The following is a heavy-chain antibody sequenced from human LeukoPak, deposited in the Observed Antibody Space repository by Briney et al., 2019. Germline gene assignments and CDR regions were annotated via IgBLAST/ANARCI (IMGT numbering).Heavy chain of an antibody. CDR2: FDPEDGKT. Sequence: ASVKVSCKVSGYTLTELSMHWVRQAPGKGLEWMGGFDPEDGKTIYAQKFQGRVTITRDTSASTAYMELSSLRSEDTAVYYCARSSYYDILTFDYWGQGTLVTVSS. D-gene: IGHD3-9*01. CDR3: ARSSYYDILTFDY. V-gene: IGHV1-24*01. CDR1: GYTLTELS. J-gene: IGHJ4*02.